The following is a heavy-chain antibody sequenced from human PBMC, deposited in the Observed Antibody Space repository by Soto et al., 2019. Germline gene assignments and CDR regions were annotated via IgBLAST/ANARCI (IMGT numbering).Heavy chain of an antibody. CDR3: ASLGAVPGPDFDY. CDR1: GFSFSDHY. J-gene: IGHJ4*02. D-gene: IGHD6-19*01. CDR2: TRNKGNSYTT. Sequence: GGSLRLSCVVSGFSFSDHYMNWVRQAPGKGLEWVGRTRNKGNSYTTEYAASVKDTFTISRYDAKSSLYLQMHSLKTEDTAVHYCASLGAVPGPDFDYCGQGTLVTVSS. V-gene: IGHV3-72*01.